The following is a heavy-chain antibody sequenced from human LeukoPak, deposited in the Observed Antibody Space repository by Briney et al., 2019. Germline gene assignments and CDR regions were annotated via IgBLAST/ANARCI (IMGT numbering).Heavy chain of an antibody. Sequence: PSETLSLTCAVYGGSFSGYYWSWIRQPPGKGLEWIGEINHSGSTNYNPSLKSRVTISVDTSKNQFSLKLSSVTAADTAVCYCARGSSSWYTGNNWFDPWGQGTLVTVSS. CDR2: INHSGST. CDR1: GGSFSGYY. CDR3: ARGSSSWYTGNNWFDP. V-gene: IGHV4-34*01. J-gene: IGHJ5*02. D-gene: IGHD6-13*01.